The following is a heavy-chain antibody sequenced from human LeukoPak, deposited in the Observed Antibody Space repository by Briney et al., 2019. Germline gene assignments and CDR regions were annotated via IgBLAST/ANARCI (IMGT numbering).Heavy chain of an antibody. CDR1: GCTFSNYH. Sequence: ASVTVSCQASGCTFSNYHIHWVRQATGKGLDWVGWMDCTSGNSGYAQKFQGRVTMTRDSSISTAYMELSSLRSGDTAVYCCARPLYCSNGICENWFDPWGQGTLVTVSS. CDR2: MDCTSGNS. V-gene: IGHV1-8*01. D-gene: IGHD2-8*01. CDR3: ARPLYCSNGICENWFDP. J-gene: IGHJ5*02.